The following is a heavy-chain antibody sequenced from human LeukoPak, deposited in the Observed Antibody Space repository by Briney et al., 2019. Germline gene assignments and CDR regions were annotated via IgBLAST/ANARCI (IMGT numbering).Heavy chain of an antibody. CDR1: GGSISSYY. D-gene: IGHD3-10*01. J-gene: IGHJ6*02. Sequence: SETLSLTCTVSGGSISSYYWSWIRQPPGKGLEWIGYIYYSGSTNYNLSLKSRVTISVDTSKNQFSLKLSSVTAADTAVYYCAREGVNGMDVWGQGTTVTVSS. V-gene: IGHV4-59*01. CDR3: AREGVNGMDV. CDR2: IYYSGST.